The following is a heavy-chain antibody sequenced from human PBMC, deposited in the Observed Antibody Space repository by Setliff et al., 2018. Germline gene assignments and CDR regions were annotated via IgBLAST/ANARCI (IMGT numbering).Heavy chain of an antibody. Sequence: GASVKVSCKASGYTFTSYGISWVRQAPGKGLEWMGGFDPEDGETIYAQKFQGRVTMTRDTSISTAYMELSRLRSDDTAVYYCARTYYYASSGYRGYYYYLDVWGKGTTVTVSS. CDR1: GYTFTSYG. CDR3: ARTYYYASSGYRGYYYYLDV. J-gene: IGHJ6*03. CDR2: FDPEDGET. D-gene: IGHD3-22*01. V-gene: IGHV1-2*02.